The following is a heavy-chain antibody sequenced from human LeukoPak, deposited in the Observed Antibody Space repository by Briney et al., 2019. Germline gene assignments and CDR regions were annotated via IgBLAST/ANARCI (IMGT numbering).Heavy chain of an antibody. CDR2: IHGSSGST. D-gene: IGHD3-3*01. J-gene: IGHJ4*02. Sequence: GGSLRLSCSASGFTFSNYGMSWIRQAPGKGLEWVSGIHGSSGSTYYADSVKGRSTISRDNSKNTLYLQMNSLRAEDTAVYYCARGYDFWSGYSFDYWGQGTLVTVSS. V-gene: IGHV3-23*01. CDR1: GFTFSNYG. CDR3: ARGYDFWSGYSFDY.